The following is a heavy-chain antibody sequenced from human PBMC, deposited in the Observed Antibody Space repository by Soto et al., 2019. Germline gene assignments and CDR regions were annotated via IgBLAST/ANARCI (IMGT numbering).Heavy chain of an antibody. CDR1: CGSISTSSYY. D-gene: IGHD6-13*01. CDR2: IYYSGST. CDR3: ARLIAAAGGNRAY. J-gene: IGHJ4*02. V-gene: IGHV4-39*01. Sequence: QLHLQESGPGLVKPSETLSLTCTVSCGSISTSSYYWGWIRQPPGKGLEWIGSIYYSGSTYYNPSLKSRVTISADTSKNQFSLKLSSVTAADTAVYYCARLIAAAGGNRAYWGQGTLVTVSS.